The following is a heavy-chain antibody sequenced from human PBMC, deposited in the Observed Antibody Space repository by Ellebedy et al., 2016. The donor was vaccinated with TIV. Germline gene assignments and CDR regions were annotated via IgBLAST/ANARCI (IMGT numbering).Heavy chain of an antibody. CDR2: ISSHNGNS. Sequence: AASVKVSCKASGYKFINYGYTWVRQAPGQGLEWVGYISSHNGNSNYGKNFEGRVTMTTDRHTATVFMELGSLRSDDTAMYYCARTRYSSSWPDFWGQGTLVTVSS. CDR3: ARTRYSSSWPDF. CDR1: GYKFINYG. D-gene: IGHD5-18*01. J-gene: IGHJ4*02. V-gene: IGHV1-18*04.